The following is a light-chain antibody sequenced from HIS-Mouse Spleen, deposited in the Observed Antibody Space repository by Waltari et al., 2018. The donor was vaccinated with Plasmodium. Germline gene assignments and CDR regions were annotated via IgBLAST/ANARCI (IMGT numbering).Light chain of an antibody. J-gene: IGKJ5*01. Sequence: EIVLTQSPGTLSLSPGERATLSCRASQSVSSSYLAWYQQQPGQAPRLLIYGASSRATGLPDRFSGSGSGTDFTLTISRLEPEDFAVYYCQQYGSSPPGNTFGQGTRLEIK. CDR2: GAS. V-gene: IGKV3-20*01. CDR3: QQYGSSPPGNT. CDR1: QSVSSSY.